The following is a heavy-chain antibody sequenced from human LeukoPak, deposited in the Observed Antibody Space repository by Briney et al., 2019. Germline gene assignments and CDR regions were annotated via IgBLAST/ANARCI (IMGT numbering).Heavy chain of an antibody. J-gene: IGHJ4*02. CDR2: IHYSGRT. CDR1: GDSVNSDAFY. D-gene: IGHD4-17*01. Sequence: SQTLSLTCTVSGDSVNSDAFYWSWIRQFSGKGLEWIGFIHYSGRTDYSPSLRSRITISLDTSNNHFSLNMTSVTAADTAVYYCARATVTVSFDSWGQGTLVTVSS. CDR3: ARATVTVSFDS. V-gene: IGHV4-31*03.